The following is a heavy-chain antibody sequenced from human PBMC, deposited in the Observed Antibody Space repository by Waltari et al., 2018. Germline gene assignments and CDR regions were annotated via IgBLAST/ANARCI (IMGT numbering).Heavy chain of an antibody. J-gene: IGHJ4*02. CDR1: GGSISSGDYY. V-gene: IGHV4-30-4*08. D-gene: IGHD3-22*01. CDR3: ARGLGYYDSSGPAFDY. CDR2: IYYSGST. Sequence: QVQLQESGPGLVKPSQTLSLTCTVSGGSISSGDYYWSWIRQPPGKGLEWIGYIYYSGSTYYHPSLKIRVTISVDTSKNQFSLKLSSVTAADTAVYYCARGLGYYDSSGPAFDYWVQGTLVTVSS.